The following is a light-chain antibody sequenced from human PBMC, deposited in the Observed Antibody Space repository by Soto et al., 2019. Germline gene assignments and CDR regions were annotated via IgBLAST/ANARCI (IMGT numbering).Light chain of an antibody. Sequence: EIVLTQSPATLSLSPGERASLSCRASQSVSNSYLAWYQQKPGQAPRLLIFGASNRATGIPDRFSGSGSVTDFTLTISRLEPEDFAVYYCQQYGTSPRTFGQGTKLEIK. CDR3: QQYGTSPRT. V-gene: IGKV3-20*01. CDR2: GAS. J-gene: IGKJ2*01. CDR1: QSVSNSY.